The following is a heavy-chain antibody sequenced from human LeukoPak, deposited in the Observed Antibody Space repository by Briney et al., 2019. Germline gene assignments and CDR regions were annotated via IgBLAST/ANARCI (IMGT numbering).Heavy chain of an antibody. CDR2: ITSSGSPT. Sequence: GGSLRLSCAASGFTLSTYEMTWVRQAPGKGLEWISFITSSGSPTFYADSVKGRFTIFRDTAKNSLFLQMNNLRGEDTAVYYCARDISSSTRAFGIWGQGTMVTVS. D-gene: IGHD2-15*01. CDR3: ARDISSSTRAFGI. V-gene: IGHV3-48*03. J-gene: IGHJ3*02. CDR1: GFTLSTYE.